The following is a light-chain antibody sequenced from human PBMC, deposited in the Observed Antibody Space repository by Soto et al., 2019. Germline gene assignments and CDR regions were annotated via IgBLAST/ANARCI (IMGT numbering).Light chain of an antibody. CDR3: QHDNSYSEA. CDR2: KAS. V-gene: IGKV1-5*03. J-gene: IGKJ1*01. Sequence: DIQMTQSPSTLSGSVGDRVTITCRASQTISSWLAWYQQKPGKAPKLLIYKASTLQSGVPSRFSGSGSGTEFTLTISSLQPDDFATCYCQHDNSYSEAFGQGTKVELK. CDR1: QTISSW.